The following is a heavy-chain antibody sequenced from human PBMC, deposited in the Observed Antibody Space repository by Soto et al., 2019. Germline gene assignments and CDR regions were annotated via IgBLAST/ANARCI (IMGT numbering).Heavy chain of an antibody. CDR1: GFTFSSYG. CDR3: ARGLGIAANWFDP. J-gene: IGHJ5*02. D-gene: IGHD6-13*01. CDR2: IWYDGSNK. Sequence: QVQLVESGGGVVQPGRSLRLSCAASGFTFSSYGMHWVRQAPGKGLEWVAVIWYDGSNKYYADSVKGRFTISRDNSKNTLDLQMNSLRAEDTAVYYCARGLGIAANWFDPWGHGTLVTVSS. V-gene: IGHV3-33*01.